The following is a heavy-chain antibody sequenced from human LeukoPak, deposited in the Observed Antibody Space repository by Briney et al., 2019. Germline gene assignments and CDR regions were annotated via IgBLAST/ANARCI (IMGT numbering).Heavy chain of an antibody. CDR2: MHTSGTT. CDR3: ARGGGESNN. V-gene: IGHV4-61*02. Sequence: SETLSLTCTVSGGSVSSGSYYWSWIRQPAGKGLEWIGRMHTSGTTNYNPALKSRVTISEDTSKNQFSLNLTSVTAADTAVYYCARGGGESNNWGQGTLVTVSS. D-gene: IGHD2-15*01. CDR1: GGSVSSGSYY. J-gene: IGHJ4*02.